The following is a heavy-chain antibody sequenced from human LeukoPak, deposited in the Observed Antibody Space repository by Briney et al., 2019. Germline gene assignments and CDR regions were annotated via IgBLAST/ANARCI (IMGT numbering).Heavy chain of an antibody. V-gene: IGHV4-59*08. D-gene: IGHD6-13*01. J-gene: IGHJ5*02. CDR2: IYYSGST. CDR1: GGSLSSYY. CDR3: ARLGKVSSSWYLEAWFDP. Sequence: SETLSLTCTVSGGSLSSYYWSWIRQPPGKGLEWIGYIYYSGSTNYNPSLKSRVTISVDTSKNQFSLKLSSVTAADTAVYYCARLGKVSSSWYLEAWFDPWGQGTLVTVSS.